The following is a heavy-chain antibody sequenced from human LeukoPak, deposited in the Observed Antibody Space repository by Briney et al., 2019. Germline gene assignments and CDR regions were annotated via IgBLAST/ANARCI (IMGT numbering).Heavy chain of an antibody. Sequence: PSETLSLTCTVSGGSMSPYHWGWIRQPPGKGLEWTGYIYYSGSTNYNPSLKSRVTMSVDTSKNQFSLKLSSVTAADTAVYYCARDDVESVVVNDAFDIWGQGTMVTVSS. J-gene: IGHJ3*02. CDR2: IYYSGST. CDR3: ARDDVESVVVNDAFDI. D-gene: IGHD2-15*01. CDR1: GGSMSPYH. V-gene: IGHV4-59*12.